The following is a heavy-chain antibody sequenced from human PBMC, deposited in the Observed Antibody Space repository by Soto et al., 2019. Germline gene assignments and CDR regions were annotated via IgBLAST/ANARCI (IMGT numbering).Heavy chain of an antibody. Sequence: EVQLVESGGGLVQPGRSLRLSCAASGFTFDDYAMHWVRRVPGKGLEWVSSISWNSNIIGYADSVKGRFTISRDNAKNSLYLQMNSRRPEDTALYYCAKGGPDGFCSGGRCYFDYGGQGTRVTVSS. CDR2: ISWNSNII. CDR3: AKGGPDGFCSGGRCYFDY. V-gene: IGHV3-9*01. CDR1: GFTFDDYA. D-gene: IGHD2-15*01. J-gene: IGHJ4*02.